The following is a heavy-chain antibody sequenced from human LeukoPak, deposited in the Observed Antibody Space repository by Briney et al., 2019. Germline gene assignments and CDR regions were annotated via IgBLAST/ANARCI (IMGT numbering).Heavy chain of an antibody. V-gene: IGHV3-30*04. Sequence: PGGSLRLSCAASGFTFSSYAMHWVRQAPGKGLEWVAVISYDGSNKYYADSVKGRFTISRDNSKNTLYLQMNSLRAEDTAVYYCIAVTTPSDYWGQGTLVTVSS. D-gene: IGHD4-17*01. CDR1: GFTFSSYA. CDR2: ISYDGSNK. J-gene: IGHJ4*02. CDR3: IAVTTPSDY.